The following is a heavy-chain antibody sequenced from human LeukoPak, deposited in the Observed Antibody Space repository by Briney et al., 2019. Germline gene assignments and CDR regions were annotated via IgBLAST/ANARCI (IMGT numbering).Heavy chain of an antibody. CDR3: AKQLDNYSWFDP. Sequence: SETLSLTCTVSGGSISNYYWSWIRQPPGKGLEWIGYIYYSGSTNYNPSLKSRVTISVDTSKNQFSLKLSSVTAADTAMYYCAKQLDNYSWFDPWGQGTLVTVSS. J-gene: IGHJ5*02. D-gene: IGHD6-13*01. V-gene: IGHV4-59*01. CDR2: IYYSGST. CDR1: GGSISNYY.